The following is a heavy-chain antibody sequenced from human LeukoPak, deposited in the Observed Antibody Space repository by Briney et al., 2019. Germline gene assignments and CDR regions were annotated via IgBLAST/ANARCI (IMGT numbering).Heavy chain of an antibody. CDR1: GCTLTELS. D-gene: IGHD3-3*01. CDR2: FDPEDGET. Sequence: ASVKVSCKVSGCTLTELSMHWVRQAPGKGLEWMGGFDPEDGETIYAQKFQGRVTMTEDTSTDTAYVELSSLRSEDTAVYYCAKKAPLGFLEWSYFDYWGQGTLVTVSS. J-gene: IGHJ4*02. CDR3: AKKAPLGFLEWSYFDY. V-gene: IGHV1-24*01.